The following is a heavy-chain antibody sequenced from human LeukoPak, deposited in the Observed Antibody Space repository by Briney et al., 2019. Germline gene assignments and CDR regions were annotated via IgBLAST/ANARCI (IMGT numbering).Heavy chain of an antibody. J-gene: IGHJ4*02. V-gene: IGHV4-39*07. Sequence: PSETLSLTCTVFGGSITSSGYFWGWIRQAPGKGLEWIGSLNYGGRSYSDPPLKSRVTMSVDTSKSQFSLKLSSVTAADTAVYYCARDSGSYPGGIDYWGQGTLVTVSS. D-gene: IGHD1-26*01. CDR1: GGSITSSGYF. CDR2: LNYGGRS. CDR3: ARDSGSYPGGIDY.